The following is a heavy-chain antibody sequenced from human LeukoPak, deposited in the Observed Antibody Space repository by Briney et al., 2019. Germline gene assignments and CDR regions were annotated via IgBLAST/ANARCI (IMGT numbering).Heavy chain of an antibody. V-gene: IGHV1-18*04. D-gene: IGHD3-10*01. Sequence: GASVKVSCKTSGYTFTDNYIHWVRQAPGLGLEWMGWISAYNGNTNYAQKLQGRVTMTTDTSTSTAYMELRSLRSDDTAVYYCARSDPYGSGSYTPYYFDYWGQGTLVTVSS. CDR1: GYTFTDNY. J-gene: IGHJ4*02. CDR3: ARSDPYGSGSYTPYYFDY. CDR2: ISAYNGNT.